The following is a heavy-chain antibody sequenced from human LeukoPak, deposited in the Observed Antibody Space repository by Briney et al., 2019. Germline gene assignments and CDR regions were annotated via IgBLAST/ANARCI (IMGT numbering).Heavy chain of an antibody. CDR3: ARGVDY. CDR2: ISSGSTNI. CDR1: GFTFSTYS. V-gene: IGHV3-48*01. Sequence: PGGSLRLSCAASGFTFSTYSMNWVRQAPGKGLEWVSYISSGSTNIYYADSVKGRFTVSRDNAKNSLYLQMNSLRAEDTAVYYCARGVDYWGQGTLLTVSS. J-gene: IGHJ4*02.